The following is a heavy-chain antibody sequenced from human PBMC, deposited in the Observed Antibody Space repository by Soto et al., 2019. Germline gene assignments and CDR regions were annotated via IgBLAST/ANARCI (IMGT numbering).Heavy chain of an antibody. J-gene: IGHJ5*02. Sequence: GGSLRLSCAASGFTFSDYYMSWIRQAPGKGLEWVSYISSSGSTIYYADSVKGRFTISRDNAKNSLYLQMNSLRAEDTAVYYCARESVAAADNWYDPWGQGTRVTVSS. D-gene: IGHD2-2*01. CDR1: GFTFSDYY. CDR3: ARESVAAADNWYDP. V-gene: IGHV3-11*01. CDR2: ISSSGSTI.